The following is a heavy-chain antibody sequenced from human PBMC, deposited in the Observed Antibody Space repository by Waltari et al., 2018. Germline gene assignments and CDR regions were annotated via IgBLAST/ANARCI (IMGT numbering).Heavy chain of an antibody. CDR1: GFPVSSNY. CDR2: IYSGGST. D-gene: IGHD5-12*01. V-gene: IGHV3-53*01. J-gene: IGHJ4*02. Sequence: EVQLVESGGGLIQPGGSLRLSCAASGFPVSSNYLSWVRQAPGKGLEWVSVIYSGGSTYYADSVKGRFTISRDNSKNTLYLQMNSLRAEDTAVYYCARAPGMVATVYFDYWGQGTLVTVSS. CDR3: ARAPGMVATVYFDY.